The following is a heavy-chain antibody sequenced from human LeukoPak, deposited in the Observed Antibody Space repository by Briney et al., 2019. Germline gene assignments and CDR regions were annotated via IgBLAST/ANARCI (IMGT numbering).Heavy chain of an antibody. CDR2: ISSSSSTI. J-gene: IGHJ4*02. CDR1: GFTFSSYS. CDR3: ARDGITIFGVVTF. Sequence: GGSLRLSCAASGFTFSSYSMNWVRQAPGKGLEWVSYISSSSSTICYADSVKGRFTISRDKAKNSLYLQMNSLRAEDTAVYYCARDGITIFGVVTFWGQGTLVTVSS. D-gene: IGHD3-3*01. V-gene: IGHV3-48*01.